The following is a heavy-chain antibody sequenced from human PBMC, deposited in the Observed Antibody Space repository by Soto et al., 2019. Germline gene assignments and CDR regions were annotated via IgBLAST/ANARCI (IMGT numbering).Heavy chain of an antibody. CDR3: ARESLWFGEFPFDY. CDR1: GGSFSGYY. V-gene: IGHV4-34*01. Sequence: SETLSLTCAVYGGSFSGYYWSWIRQPPGKGLEWIGEINHSGSTNYNPSLKSRVTISVDTSKNQFPLKLSSVTAADTAVYYCARESLWFGEFPFDYWGQGTLVTVSS. CDR2: INHSGST. D-gene: IGHD3-10*01. J-gene: IGHJ4*02.